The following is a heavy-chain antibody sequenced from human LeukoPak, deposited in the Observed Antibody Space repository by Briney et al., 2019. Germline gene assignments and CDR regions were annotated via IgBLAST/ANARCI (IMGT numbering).Heavy chain of an antibody. Sequence: GGSLRLSCAASGFTFSSYAMSWVRQAPGKGLEWVSAISGSGGSTYYAGSVKGRFTISRDNAKSSLYLQMNSLRAEDTAVYYCARVRDGYNSPIPNYYFDYWGQGTLVTVSS. D-gene: IGHD5-24*01. J-gene: IGHJ4*02. CDR2: ISGSGGST. CDR1: GFTFSSYA. CDR3: ARVRDGYNSPIPNYYFDY. V-gene: IGHV3-23*01.